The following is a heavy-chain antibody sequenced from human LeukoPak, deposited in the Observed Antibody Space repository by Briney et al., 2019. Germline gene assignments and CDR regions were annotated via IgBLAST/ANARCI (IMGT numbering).Heavy chain of an antibody. V-gene: IGHV1-69*05. CDR2: IIPIFGTA. CDR3: ARETGYSGGLDY. J-gene: IGHJ4*02. D-gene: IGHD1-26*01. Sequence: SVKVSCKASGGTFSSYAISWVRQAPGQGLEWMGGIIPIFGTANYAQKFQGRVTITTDESTSTAYMELSSLRSEDTAVYYCARETGYSGGLDYWGQGTLVTVSS. CDR1: GGTFSSYA.